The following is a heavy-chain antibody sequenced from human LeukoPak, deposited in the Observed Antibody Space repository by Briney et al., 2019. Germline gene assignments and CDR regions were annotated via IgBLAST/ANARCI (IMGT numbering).Heavy chain of an antibody. D-gene: IGHD3-22*01. CDR3: ARYYDSSGYYILSWFDP. Sequence: PSETLSLTCAVYGGSLSSYYWSWIRQPPGKGLEWIGYIYYSGSTYYNPSLKSRVTISVDTSKNQFSLKLSSVTAADTAVYYCARYYDSSGYYILSWFDPWGQGTLVTVSS. V-gene: IGHV4-30-4*01. CDR2: IYYSGST. J-gene: IGHJ5*02. CDR1: GGSLSSYY.